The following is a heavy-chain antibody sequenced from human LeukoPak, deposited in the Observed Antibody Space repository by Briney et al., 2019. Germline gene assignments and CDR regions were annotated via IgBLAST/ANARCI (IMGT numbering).Heavy chain of an antibody. V-gene: IGHV4-34*01. CDR1: GGSFSGYY. D-gene: IGHD6-13*01. CDR2: INHSGST. J-gene: IGHJ4*02. CDR3: ARSLPAIAAGGFDY. Sequence: NPSETLSLTCAVYGGSFSGYYWSWIRQPPGKGLEWIGEINHSGSTNYNPSLKSRVTISVDTSKNQFSLKLSSVTAADTAVYYCARSLPAIAAGGFDYWGQGTLVTVSS.